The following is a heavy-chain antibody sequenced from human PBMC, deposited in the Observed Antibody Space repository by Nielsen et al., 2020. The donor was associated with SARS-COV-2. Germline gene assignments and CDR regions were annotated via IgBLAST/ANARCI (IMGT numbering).Heavy chain of an antibody. CDR1: GFTVSSNY. J-gene: IGHJ4*02. D-gene: IGHD2-21*02. V-gene: IGHV3-53*01. Sequence: GESLKISCAASGFTVSSNYMSWVRQAPGKGLEWVSVIYSGGSTYYADSVKGRFTISRDNSKNTLYLQMNSLRAEDTAVYYCARDPEAYCGGDCCPNYWGQGTLVTVSS. CDR2: IYSGGST. CDR3: ARDPEAYCGGDCCPNY.